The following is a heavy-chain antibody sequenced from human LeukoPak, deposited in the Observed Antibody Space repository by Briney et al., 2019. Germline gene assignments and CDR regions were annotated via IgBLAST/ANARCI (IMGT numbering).Heavy chain of an antibody. CDR2: IKEDGSEK. J-gene: IGHJ4*02. Sequence: SGGSLRLSCAASGFTFNAFWMNWVRQAPGKGPEWVASIKEDGSEKFYVDSVKGRFTISRDTAKKSLYLQMDSLRAEDTAVYYCARARRDSRGWRFDYWGQGTLVTVSS. CDR1: GFTFNAFW. V-gene: IGHV3-7*01. CDR3: ARARRDSRGWRFDY. D-gene: IGHD6-19*01.